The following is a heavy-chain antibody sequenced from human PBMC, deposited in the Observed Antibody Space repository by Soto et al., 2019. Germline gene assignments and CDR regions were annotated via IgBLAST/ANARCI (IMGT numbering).Heavy chain of an antibody. CDR3: AREETADYSGMDV. V-gene: IGHV1-18*01. CDR2: ISPYDDKT. J-gene: IGHJ6*02. CDR1: GYTFIKYG. Sequence: ASVKVSCKASGYTFIKYGIAWVRQAPGQGLEWMGWISPYDDKTIYAQTFQGRVTLTADRSTRTVYLDLRSLKSNDTAVYYCAREETADYSGMDVWGQGTTVTVS. D-gene: IGHD5-18*01.